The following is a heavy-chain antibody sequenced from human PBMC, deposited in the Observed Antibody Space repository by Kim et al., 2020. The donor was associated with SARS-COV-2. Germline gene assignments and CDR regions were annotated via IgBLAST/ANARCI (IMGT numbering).Heavy chain of an antibody. CDR3: ATSARIVGEFSEWFDY. Sequence: ASVKVSCKASGYTFTSYAMHWVRQAPGQRLEWMGWINAGNGNTKYSQKFQGRVTITRDTSASTAYMELSSLRSEDTAVYYCATSARIVGEFSEWFDYWGQGTLVTVSS. J-gene: IGHJ4*02. CDR1: GYTFTSYA. V-gene: IGHV1-3*01. D-gene: IGHD1-26*01. CDR2: INAGNGNT.